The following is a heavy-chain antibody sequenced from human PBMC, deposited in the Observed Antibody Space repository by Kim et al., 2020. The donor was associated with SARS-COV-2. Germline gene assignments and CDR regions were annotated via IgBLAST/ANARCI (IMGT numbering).Heavy chain of an antibody. V-gene: IGHV3-30*04. J-gene: IGHJ4*02. Sequence: GGSLRLSCAASGFTFSSYAMHWVRQAPGKGLEWVAVISYDGSNKYYADSVKGRFTISRDNSKNTLYLQMNSLRAEDTAVYYCAKERIVATDYFDYWGQGILVTVSS. CDR1: GFTFSSYA. CDR3: AKERIVATDYFDY. D-gene: IGHD5-12*01. CDR2: ISYDGSNK.